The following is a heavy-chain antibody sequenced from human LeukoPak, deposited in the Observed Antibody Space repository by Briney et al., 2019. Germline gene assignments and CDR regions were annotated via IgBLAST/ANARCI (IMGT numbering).Heavy chain of an antibody. CDR3: TTSSWNFGGY. CDR2: IRSKTDGGTT. J-gene: IGHJ4*02. D-gene: IGHD6-13*01. Sequence: ETLSLTCTVSGGSISSYYWSWIRQPPGKGLEWVGRIRSKTDGGTTDYAAPVKGRFTISRDDSKNTLSLQMNSLKTEDTAVYYCTTSSWNFGGYWGQGTLVTVSS. V-gene: IGHV3-15*01. CDR1: GGSISSYY.